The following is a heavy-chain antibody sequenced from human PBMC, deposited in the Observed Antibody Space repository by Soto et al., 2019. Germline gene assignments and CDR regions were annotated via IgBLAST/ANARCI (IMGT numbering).Heavy chain of an antibody. V-gene: IGHV1-18*01. J-gene: IGHJ3*02. CDR1: GYTFTSYG. CDR3: ARRNQDIEVVVAAVGLDAFDI. CDR2: ISAYNGNT. D-gene: IGHD2-15*01. Sequence: QVQLVQSGAEVKKPGASVKVSCKASGYTFTSYGISWVRQAPGQGLEWMGWISAYNGNTNSAQKFQGRVTMTTDTSTSTAYMELRSLRSDDTVVYYCARRNQDIEVVVAAVGLDAFDIWGQGTMVTVSS.